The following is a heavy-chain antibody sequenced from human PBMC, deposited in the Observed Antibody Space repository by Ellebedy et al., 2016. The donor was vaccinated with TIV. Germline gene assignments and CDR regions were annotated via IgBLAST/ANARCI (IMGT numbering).Heavy chain of an antibody. CDR1: GYSFSTYW. Sequence: GESLKISCKASGYSFSTYWIGWVRQMPGKGLEWMGVIYPADSDTSYSPSFHGQVPISADKSIITAYLQWSTLRASDTAMYYGARGGRYNFWSGYSSHYWGQGTLLTVSS. J-gene: IGHJ4*02. CDR2: IYPADSDT. D-gene: IGHD3-3*01. V-gene: IGHV5-51*01. CDR3: ARGGRYNFWSGYSSHY.